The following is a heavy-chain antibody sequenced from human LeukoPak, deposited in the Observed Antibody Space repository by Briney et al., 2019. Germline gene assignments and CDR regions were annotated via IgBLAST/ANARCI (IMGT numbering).Heavy chain of an antibody. D-gene: IGHD3-22*01. CDR2: ISSSGSTI. CDR1: GFTFSNYW. J-gene: IGHJ4*02. Sequence: PGGSLRLSCAASGFTFSNYWMTWIRQAPGKGLEWVSYISSSGSTIYYADSVKGRFTISRDNAKNSLYLQMNSLRAEDTAVYYCARELYDSSGYSFDYWGQGTLVTVSS. V-gene: IGHV3-11*01. CDR3: ARELYDSSGYSFDY.